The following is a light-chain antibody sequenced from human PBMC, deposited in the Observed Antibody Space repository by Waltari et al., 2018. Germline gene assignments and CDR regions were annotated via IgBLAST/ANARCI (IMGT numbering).Light chain of an antibody. Sequence: EIVLTQSPATLSLSPGERATLSCRASQSVSSYLAWYQQKPGQTPRLLIYDTSFRAAGIPARFSGRGSGTDFTLTISSVEPEDSAVYYCQQRRNWPRLFTFGGGTKVEIK. J-gene: IGKJ4*01. CDR3: QQRRNWPRLFT. CDR1: QSVSSY. CDR2: DTS. V-gene: IGKV3-11*01.